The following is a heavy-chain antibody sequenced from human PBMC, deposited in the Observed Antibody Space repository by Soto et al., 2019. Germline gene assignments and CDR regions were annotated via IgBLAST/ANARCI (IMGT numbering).Heavy chain of an antibody. Sequence: VASVKVSCKASGYTFTGYYMHWVRQAPGQGLEWMGIINPSGGSTTYAQKFQSRVTMTRDTSTSTVYMELSSLRSEDTAVYYCARGIVVVTAIDYGMDVWGQGTTVTVSS. J-gene: IGHJ6*02. V-gene: IGHV1-46*01. D-gene: IGHD2-21*02. CDR1: GYTFTGYY. CDR3: ARGIVVVTAIDYGMDV. CDR2: INPSGGST.